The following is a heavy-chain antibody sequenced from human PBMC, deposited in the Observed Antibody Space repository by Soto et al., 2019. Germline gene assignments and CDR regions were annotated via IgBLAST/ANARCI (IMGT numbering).Heavy chain of an antibody. CDR1: GYSFTSLD. Sequence: ASVKVSCKASGYSFTSLDINWVRQTAGQGLEWMGWMQPSTGRTGYAQKFQGRVTMTRDTSINTAYMELTTLTSHDTDFYYCARGVSAGVDYWGQGTLVTVSS. V-gene: IGHV1-8*01. CDR3: ARGVSAGVDY. CDR2: MQPSTGRT. D-gene: IGHD3-10*01. J-gene: IGHJ4*02.